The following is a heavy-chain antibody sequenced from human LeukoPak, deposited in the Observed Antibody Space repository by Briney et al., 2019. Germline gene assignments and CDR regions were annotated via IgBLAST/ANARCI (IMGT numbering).Heavy chain of an antibody. D-gene: IGHD3-3*01. Sequence: SETLSLTCTVSGGSISSYYWNWIRQPPGKGLEWIGFIYYSGNTNYNPSLKSRVTISVDTSNNQFSLKLSSVTAADTAVYYCARGLRFLEWLWDVWGKGTTVTVSS. CDR1: GGSISSYY. CDR2: IYYSGNT. CDR3: ARGLRFLEWLWDV. V-gene: IGHV4-59*01. J-gene: IGHJ6*04.